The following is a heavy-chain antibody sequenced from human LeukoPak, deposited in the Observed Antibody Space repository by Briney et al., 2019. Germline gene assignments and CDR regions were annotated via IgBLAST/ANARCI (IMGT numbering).Heavy chain of an antibody. Sequence: ASVKVSCKASGYTFTSYGISWVRQAPGQGLEWMGWISAYNGNTNSAQKLQGRVTMTTDTSTSTAYMELRSLRSDDTAVYYCARESAVAGTGDYWGQGTLVTVSS. CDR2: ISAYNGNT. CDR1: GYTFTSYG. V-gene: IGHV1-18*01. J-gene: IGHJ4*02. CDR3: ARESAVAGTGDY. D-gene: IGHD6-19*01.